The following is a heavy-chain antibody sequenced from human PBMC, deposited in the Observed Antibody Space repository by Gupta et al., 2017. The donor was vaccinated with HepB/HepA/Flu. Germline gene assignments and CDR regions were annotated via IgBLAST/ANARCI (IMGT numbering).Heavy chain of an antibody. D-gene: IGHD2-21*01. V-gene: IGHV3-33*01. CDR1: GFTFSSYG. CDR2: IWYDGSNK. J-gene: IGHJ6*03. Sequence: QVQLVESGGGVVQPGRSLRLSCAASGFTFSSYGMHWVRQAPGKGLEWVAVIWYDGSNKYYADSVKGRFTISRDNSKNTLYLQMNSLRAEDTAVYYCARRQRKAYCGGDCYPKKPTNYYYYYMDVWGKGTTVTVSS. CDR3: ARRQRKAYCGGDCYPKKPTNYYYYYMDV.